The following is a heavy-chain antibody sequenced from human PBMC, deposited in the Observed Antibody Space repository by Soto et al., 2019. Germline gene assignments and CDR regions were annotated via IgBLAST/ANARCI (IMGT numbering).Heavy chain of an antibody. D-gene: IGHD3-3*01. Sequence: LRLSCEASGFAFNFYWMNWVRQTPGKGLVWVSRINPVGTITNYADSVEGRFIISRDNAATTLYLQMNSLSAEDTAIYYCTSDTFGLRDSWGQGTMVTVSA. J-gene: IGHJ4*02. CDR2: INPVGTIT. V-gene: IGHV3-74*01. CDR1: GFAFNFYW. CDR3: TSDTFGLRDS.